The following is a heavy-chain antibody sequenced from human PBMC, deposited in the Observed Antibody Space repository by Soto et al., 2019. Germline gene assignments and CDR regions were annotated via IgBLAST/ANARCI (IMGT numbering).Heavy chain of an antibody. D-gene: IGHD7-27*01. CDR1: GFILNNYA. CDR2: IGGTDGDSDGVP. CDR3: VKRGRNWGAFDF. V-gene: IGHV3-23*01. Sequence: VQLLESGGDLVQPGGSLRLSCVASGFILNNYAMSWVRQAPGKGLEWVSTIGGTDGDSDGVPWYEDSVKGRFTISRDISAITLFLHMDNFRAEDSALYYCVKRGRNWGAFDFWGHWTTFVVSS. J-gene: IGHJ3*01.